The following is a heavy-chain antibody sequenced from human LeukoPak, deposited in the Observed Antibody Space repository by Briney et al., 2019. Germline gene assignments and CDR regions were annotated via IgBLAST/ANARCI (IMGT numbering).Heavy chain of an antibody. CDR3: ARNPSRVVPAAMDY. CDR2: ISYDGSNK. D-gene: IGHD2-2*01. Sequence: PGRSLRLSCAASGFTFSSYAMHWVRQAPGKGLEWVAVISYDGSNKYYADSVKGRFTISRDNSKNTLYLQMNSLRAEDTAVYYCARNPSRVVPAAMDYWGQGTLVTVSS. J-gene: IGHJ4*02. CDR1: GFTFSSYA. V-gene: IGHV3-30-3*01.